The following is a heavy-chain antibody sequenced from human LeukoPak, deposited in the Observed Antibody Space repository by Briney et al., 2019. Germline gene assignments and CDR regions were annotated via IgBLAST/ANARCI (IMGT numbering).Heavy chain of an antibody. V-gene: IGHV3-23*01. CDR3: AKGPGSWRECYFDY. CDR1: GFTFSSYA. D-gene: IGHD2-15*01. Sequence: YPGGSLRLSCAASGFTFSSYAMSWVRQAPGKGLEWVSAISGSGGSTYYADSVKGRFTISRDNSKNTLYLQMNSLRAEDTAVYYCAKGPGSWRECYFDYWGQGTLVTVSS. J-gene: IGHJ4*02. CDR2: ISGSGGST.